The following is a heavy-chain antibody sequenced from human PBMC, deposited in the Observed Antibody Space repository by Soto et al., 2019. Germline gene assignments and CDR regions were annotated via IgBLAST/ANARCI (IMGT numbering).Heavy chain of an antibody. CDR3: ARDGGEIRPAAIGGGYGMDV. CDR2: ISGRNTYT. CDR1: GFTFSDYY. V-gene: IGHV3-11*06. Sequence: QVQLVESGGGLVKPGGSLRLSCAASGFTFSDYYMSWIRQAPGKGLVWVSYISGRNTYTNYADSVKGRFTVSRDNAKNSLFLEMNSLRVEDTAVYYCARDGGEIRPAAIGGGYGMDVWGQGTTVIVSS. J-gene: IGHJ6*02. D-gene: IGHD2-2*01.